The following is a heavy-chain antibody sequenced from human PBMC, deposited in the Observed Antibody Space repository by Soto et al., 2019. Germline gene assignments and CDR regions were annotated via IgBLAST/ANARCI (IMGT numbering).Heavy chain of an antibody. V-gene: IGHV3-30-3*01. CDR2: ISYDGSNK. CDR3: ARSPIQIFGVVMVYYGMDV. D-gene: IGHD3-3*01. Sequence: PGGSLRLSCAASGFTFSSYAMHWVRQAPGKGLEWVAVISYDGSNKYYADSVKGRFTISRDNSKNTLYLQMNSLRAEDTAVYYCARSPIQIFGVVMVYYGMDVWGQGTTVTVSS. J-gene: IGHJ6*02. CDR1: GFTFSSYA.